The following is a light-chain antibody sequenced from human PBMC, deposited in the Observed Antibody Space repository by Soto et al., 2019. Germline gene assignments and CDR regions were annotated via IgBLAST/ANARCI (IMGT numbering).Light chain of an antibody. CDR1: SSDVGGYNY. CDR2: EVS. V-gene: IGLV2-14*01. Sequence: LTQPSSVSGSPGQSITISCTGTSSDVGGYNYVSWYQHHPGKAPKLMIHEVSDRPSGISNRFSGSKSGNTASLTISGLQAEDEADYYCSSYTSATTYVFGTGTKVTVL. CDR3: SSYTSATTYV. J-gene: IGLJ1*01.